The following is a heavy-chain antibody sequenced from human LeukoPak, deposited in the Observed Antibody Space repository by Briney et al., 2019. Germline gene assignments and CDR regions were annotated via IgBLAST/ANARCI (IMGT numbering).Heavy chain of an antibody. D-gene: IGHD3-22*01. CDR2: INPSGGST. J-gene: IGHJ4*02. Sequence: GASVKVSCKASGYIFASHYIHWVRQAPRQGLEWMGIINPSGGSTSHAQKFQGRVTMTRDTSTSTVYMELSSLRSEDTAVYYCARGVNYYDSSGLGDWGQRTLVTVSS. CDR1: GYIFASHY. V-gene: IGHV1-46*01. CDR3: ARGVNYYDSSGLGD.